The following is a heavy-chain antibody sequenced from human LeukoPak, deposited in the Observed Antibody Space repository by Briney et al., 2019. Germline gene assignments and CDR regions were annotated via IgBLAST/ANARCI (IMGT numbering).Heavy chain of an antibody. V-gene: IGHV1-58*02. D-gene: IGHD6-13*01. Sequence: SVKVSCKASGFTFTSSAMQWVRQARGQRLEWIGWIVVGSGNTNYAQKFQERVTITRDMSTSTAYMELSSLRSEDTAVYYCARGDRGSWYGEELDWFDPWGQGTLVTVSS. J-gene: IGHJ5*02. CDR1: GFTFTSSA. CDR2: IVVGSGNT. CDR3: ARGDRGSWYGEELDWFDP.